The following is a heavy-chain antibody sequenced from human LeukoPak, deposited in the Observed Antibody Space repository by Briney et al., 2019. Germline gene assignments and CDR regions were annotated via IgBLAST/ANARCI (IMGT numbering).Heavy chain of an antibody. V-gene: IGHV3-7*02. J-gene: IGHJ3*02. D-gene: IGHD2-8*02. CDR1: GFTFSYYW. Sequence: GWSLRLSCAASGFTFSYYWMGWVRQAPGKGLEWVANIKQDGSEKYYVDSVRGRFTISRDNAKNTVYLQMNSLRAEDTALYYCARGGVPGGFDIWGQGTMVTVSS. CDR3: ARGGVPGGFDI. CDR2: IKQDGSEK.